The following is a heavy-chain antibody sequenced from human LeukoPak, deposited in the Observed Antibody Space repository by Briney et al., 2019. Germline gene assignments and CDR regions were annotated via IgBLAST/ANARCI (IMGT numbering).Heavy chain of an antibody. V-gene: IGHV4-59*08. CDR3: ARHRLGYTYGPFDY. Sequence: SETLSLTCTVSGGSISSYYWSWIRQSPGKGLEWIGYFYYSGSTSYNPSLNSRVTISVDTSKNQFSLRVSSVTASDTAVYYCARHRLGYTYGPFDYWGQGTLVTVSS. CDR2: FYYSGST. CDR1: GGSISSYY. J-gene: IGHJ4*02. D-gene: IGHD5-18*01.